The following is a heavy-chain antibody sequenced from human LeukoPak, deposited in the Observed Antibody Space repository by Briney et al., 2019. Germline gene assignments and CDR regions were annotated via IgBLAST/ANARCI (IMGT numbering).Heavy chain of an antibody. J-gene: IGHJ4*02. V-gene: IGHV3-15*01. D-gene: IGHD2-15*01. CDR3: SWWFNAY. Sequence: GGSLRLSCTAPGINFRTAWMTWVRQSPGKGLEWVGRIKRKKDGGTTDYAAPVKGRFTVSRDDSKNTLYLQMNSLKTEDTAVYYCSWWFNAYLGQGSLVNVSS. CDR2: IKRKKDGGTT. CDR1: GINFRTAW.